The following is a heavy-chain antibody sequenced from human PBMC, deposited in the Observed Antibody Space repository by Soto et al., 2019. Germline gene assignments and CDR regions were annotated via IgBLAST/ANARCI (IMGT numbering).Heavy chain of an antibody. CDR3: ARELINPPGYSYGSFATDAFDI. V-gene: IGHV6-1*01. CDR2: TYYRSKWYN. J-gene: IGHJ3*02. D-gene: IGHD5-18*01. Sequence: SQTLSLTCAISGDSVSSNSAAWNWIRQSPSRGLEWLGRTYYRSKWYNDYAVSVKSRITINPDTSKNQFSLQLNSVTPEDTAVYYCARELINPPGYSYGSFATDAFDIRGQGTMVTVSS. CDR1: GDSVSSNSAA.